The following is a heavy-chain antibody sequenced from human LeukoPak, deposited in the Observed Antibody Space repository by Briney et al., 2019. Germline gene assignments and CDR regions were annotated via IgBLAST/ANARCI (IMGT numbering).Heavy chain of an antibody. CDR3: ARDRETVTTFITMIRAYGMDV. CDR2: IKSKTDGGTT. CDR1: GFTFSDAW. V-gene: IGHV3-15*01. J-gene: IGHJ6*02. Sequence: PGGSLRLSCAASGFTFSDAWMSWVRQAPGKGLEWVGRIKSKTDGGTTDYAAPVKGRFTISRDDSKNTLYLQMNSLGGEDTAVYYCARDRETVTTFITMIRAYGMDVWGQGTTVTVSS. D-gene: IGHD3-10*01.